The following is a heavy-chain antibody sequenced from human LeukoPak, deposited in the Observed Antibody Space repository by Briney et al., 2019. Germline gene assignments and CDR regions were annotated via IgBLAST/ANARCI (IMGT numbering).Heavy chain of an antibody. D-gene: IGHD3/OR15-3a*01. CDR1: GGSISSSSYY. CDR3: ASLGLNWSDP. Sequence: SETLSLTCTVSGGSISSSSYYWGWIRQPPGKGLEWIGSIYYSGSTYYNPSLKSRVTISVDTSKNQFSLKLSSVTAADTAVYYCASLGLNWSDPWGQGTLVTVSS. CDR2: IYYSGST. J-gene: IGHJ5*02. V-gene: IGHV4-39*01.